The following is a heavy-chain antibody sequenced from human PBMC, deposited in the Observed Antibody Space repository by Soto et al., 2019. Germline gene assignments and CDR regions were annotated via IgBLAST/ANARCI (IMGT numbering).Heavy chain of an antibody. Sequence: GPTLVNPTQTLTLTCTFSGFSLSTSGMCVSWILQPPGKALEWLALINWDDNKYYSTSLKTRLTISKDTSKNQVVLTMTNMDPVDTATYYCARLFSSSASVDYWGQGNLVTVSS. D-gene: IGHD6-6*01. V-gene: IGHV2-70*01. CDR2: INWDDNK. CDR3: ARLFSSSASVDY. CDR1: GFSLSTSGMC. J-gene: IGHJ4*02.